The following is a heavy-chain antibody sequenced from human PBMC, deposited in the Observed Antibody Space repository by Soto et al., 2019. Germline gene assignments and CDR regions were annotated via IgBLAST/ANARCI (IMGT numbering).Heavy chain of an antibody. V-gene: IGHV3-74*03. J-gene: IGHJ4*02. CDR2: INNDGTIT. CDR3: ARSDVKV. Sequence: GRAVKVYCADSEFVFRSYWMHWVRQAPGKGLVWVSRINNDGTITQYADSVRGRFTISRDNSKKMLYLNMNNLRAEDTAMYYCARSDVKVWGQGTLVTVSS. CDR1: EFVFRSYW.